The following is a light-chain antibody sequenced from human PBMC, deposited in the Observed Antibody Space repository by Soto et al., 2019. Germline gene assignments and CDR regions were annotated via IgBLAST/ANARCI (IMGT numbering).Light chain of an antibody. Sequence: DIQMTQSPSSLSASVGDRVTITCRASQTISTYLNWYQQKPGKAPKLLIYNTSRLQSGVPSTFSGSGSGTDFTLTISSLQPEDSATYYCQQSYSNPLTFGGGTKVDIK. V-gene: IGKV1-39*01. CDR1: QTISTY. CDR3: QQSYSNPLT. J-gene: IGKJ4*01. CDR2: NTS.